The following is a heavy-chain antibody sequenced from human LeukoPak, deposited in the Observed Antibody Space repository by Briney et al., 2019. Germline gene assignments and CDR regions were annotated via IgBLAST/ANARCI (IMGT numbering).Heavy chain of an antibody. CDR1: GFTFNIYV. Sequence: GGSLRLSCAASGFTFNIYVMSWVRQAPGKGLEWVSAITGGSSDTYSADSVKGRFTIPRDNSKNMLYLQMNGLRVEDTAVYYCAKGSGAARPYYFDYWGQGTLVTVSS. J-gene: IGHJ4*02. CDR3: AKGSGAARPYYFDY. D-gene: IGHD2-21*01. CDR2: ITGGSSDT. V-gene: IGHV3-23*01.